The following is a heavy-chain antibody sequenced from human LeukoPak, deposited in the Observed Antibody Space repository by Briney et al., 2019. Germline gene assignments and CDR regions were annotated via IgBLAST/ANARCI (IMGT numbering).Heavy chain of an antibody. CDR2: IYYSGST. Sequence: SETLSLTCTVSGGSIGSSSYYWGWIRQPPGKGLEWIGSIYYSGSTYYNPSLKSRVTISVDTSKNQFSLKLSSVTAADTAVYYCARDRAMITFGGVNDAFDIWGQGTMVTVSS. V-gene: IGHV4-39*07. CDR1: GGSIGSSSYY. CDR3: ARDRAMITFGGVNDAFDI. J-gene: IGHJ3*02. D-gene: IGHD3-16*01.